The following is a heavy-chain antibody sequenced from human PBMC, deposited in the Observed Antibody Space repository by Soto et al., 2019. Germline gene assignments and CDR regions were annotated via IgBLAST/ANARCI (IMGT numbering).Heavy chain of an antibody. V-gene: IGHV1-46*01. CDR3: AREENCSDGVCYSEYFQR. Sequence: QVQLVQSGAEVKKPGASVKVSCKASGYIFTAYSMHWVRQAPGQGLEWMGVVNPSGGSTNYAQRFQGRITMNRDTSTSTVYMDLKFLTSEDTAVYYCAREENCSDGVCYSEYFQRWGQGPLVTVSS. D-gene: IGHD2-15*01. J-gene: IGHJ1*01. CDR2: VNPSGGST. CDR1: GYIFTAYS.